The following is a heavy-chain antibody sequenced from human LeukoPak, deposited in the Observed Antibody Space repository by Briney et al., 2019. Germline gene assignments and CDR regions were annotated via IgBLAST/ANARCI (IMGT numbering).Heavy chain of an antibody. V-gene: IGHV3-30-3*01. Sequence: PGGSLRLSCAASGFTFSSYAMHWVRRAPGKGLEWVAVISYDGSNKYYADSVKGRFTISRDNSKNTLYLQMNSLRAEDTAVYYCARAGARLRLGELSLFWFDSWGQGTLVTVSS. CDR2: ISYDGSNK. CDR1: GFTFSSYA. J-gene: IGHJ5*01. CDR3: ARAGARLRLGELSLFWFDS. D-gene: IGHD3-16*02.